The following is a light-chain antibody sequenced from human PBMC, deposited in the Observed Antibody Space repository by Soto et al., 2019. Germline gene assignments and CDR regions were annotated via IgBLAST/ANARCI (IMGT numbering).Light chain of an antibody. V-gene: IGLV2-14*01. CDR3: SSYTSSDTLDV. CDR1: SSDVGGYNY. CDR2: EVS. J-gene: IGLJ1*01. Sequence: QSALTQPASVSGSPGQSITISCTGTSSDVGGYNYVSWYQQHPGKAPKVMIYEVSNRPSGVSNRFSGSKSGNTASLTISGLQSEDEADYYCSSYTSSDTLDVFGPGTKLTVL.